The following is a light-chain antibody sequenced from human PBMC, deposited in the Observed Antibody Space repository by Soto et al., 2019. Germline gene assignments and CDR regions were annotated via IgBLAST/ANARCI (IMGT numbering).Light chain of an antibody. J-gene: IGLJ1*01. CDR3: TSYTSSSTYV. Sequence: QSVLTQPASVSGSPGQSITISCAGTSSDVGGHNSVSWYQQHPGKAPKLMIYNVSNRPSGVSNRFSGSKSGNTASLTISGLLAEDEAAYYCTSYTSSSTYVFGAGTKVTVL. V-gene: IGLV2-14*01. CDR2: NVS. CDR1: SSDVGGHNS.